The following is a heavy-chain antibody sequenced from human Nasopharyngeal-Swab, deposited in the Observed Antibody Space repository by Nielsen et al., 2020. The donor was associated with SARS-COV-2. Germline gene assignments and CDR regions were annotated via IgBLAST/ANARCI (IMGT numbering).Heavy chain of an antibody. CDR3: ARVLPFRITGTSGMDV. CDR2: INPTDGST. V-gene: IGHV1-46*01. Sequence: ASVKVSCKASGYTITSYYLHWVRQAPGQGLEWMGIINPTDGSTSYAQKFEGRVTMTRVTSTSTVYMELNSLRSEDTAVYYCARVLPFRITGTSGMDVWGRGTTVTVSS. CDR1: GYTITSYY. D-gene: IGHD1-7*01. J-gene: IGHJ6*02.